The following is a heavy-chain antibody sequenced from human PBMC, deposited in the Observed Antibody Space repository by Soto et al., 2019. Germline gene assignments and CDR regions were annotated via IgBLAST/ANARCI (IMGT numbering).Heavy chain of an antibody. D-gene: IGHD3-3*01. CDR1: GFTFSSYS. Sequence: GGSLRLSCAASGFTFSSYSMNWVRQAPGKGLEWVSYISSSSSTIYYADSVKGRFTISRDNAKNSLYLQMNSLRDEDTAVYYCASSYDFWSGYAHNWFDPWGQGTLVTVSS. J-gene: IGHJ5*02. CDR3: ASSYDFWSGYAHNWFDP. V-gene: IGHV3-48*02. CDR2: ISSSSSTI.